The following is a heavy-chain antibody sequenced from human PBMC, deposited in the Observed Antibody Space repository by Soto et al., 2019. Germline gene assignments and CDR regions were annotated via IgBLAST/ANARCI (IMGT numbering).Heavy chain of an antibody. V-gene: IGHV1-69*02. D-gene: IGHD5-12*01. CDR2: IIPILGIA. Sequence: SVKVSCKASGGTFSSYTISWVRQAPGQGLEWMGRIIPILGIANYAQKFQSRVTITADKSTSTAYMELSSLRSEDTAVYYCATTKADVYSGYAPRTHFDDWGEGSLVTVCS. CDR1: GGTFSSYT. CDR3: ATTKADVYSGYAPRTHFDD. J-gene: IGHJ4*02.